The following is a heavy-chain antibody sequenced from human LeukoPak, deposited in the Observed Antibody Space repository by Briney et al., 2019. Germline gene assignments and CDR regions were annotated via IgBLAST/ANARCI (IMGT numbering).Heavy chain of an antibody. CDR2: ISSSGSTI. CDR1: GFTFSDYY. D-gene: IGHD2-2*02. CDR3: AKDRCSSTSCYIFDY. Sequence: GGSLRLSCAASGFTFSDYYMSWIRQAPGKGPEWVSYISSSGSTIYYADSVKGRFTISRDNTLYLQMNSLRAEDTAVYYCAKDRCSSTSCYIFDYWGQGTLVTVSS. V-gene: IGHV3-11*04. J-gene: IGHJ4*02.